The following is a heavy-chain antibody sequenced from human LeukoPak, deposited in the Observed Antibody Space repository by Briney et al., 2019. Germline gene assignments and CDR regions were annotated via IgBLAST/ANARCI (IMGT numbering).Heavy chain of an antibody. CDR3: ARAEPNGSGSCYMSSQTNYYYYYGMDV. D-gene: IGHD3-10*01. CDR2: INPSGGST. CDR1: GYTFTSYY. V-gene: IGHV1-46*01. J-gene: IGHJ6*02. Sequence: ASVKVSCKASGYTFTSYYMHWVRQAPGQGLEWMGIINPSGGSTSYAQKFQGRVTMTRDTSTSTVYMELSSLRSEDTAVYYCARAEPNGSGSCYMSSQTNYYYYYGMDVWGQGTTVTVSS.